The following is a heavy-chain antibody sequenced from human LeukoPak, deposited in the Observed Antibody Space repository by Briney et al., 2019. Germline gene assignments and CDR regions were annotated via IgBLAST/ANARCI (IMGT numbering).Heavy chain of an antibody. J-gene: IGHJ4*02. CDR3: ARELRGYSYGYPPPRY. D-gene: IGHD5-18*01. Sequence: SVKVSCKASGGTFSSYAISWVRQAPGQGLEWMGGIIPIFGTANYAQKFQGRVTITADESTSTAYMELSSLRSEDTAVYYCARELRGYSYGYPPPRYWGQGTLVTVSS. CDR1: GGTFSSYA. V-gene: IGHV1-69*13. CDR2: IIPIFGTA.